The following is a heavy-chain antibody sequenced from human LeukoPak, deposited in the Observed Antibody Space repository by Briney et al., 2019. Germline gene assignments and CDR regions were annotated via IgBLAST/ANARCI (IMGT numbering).Heavy chain of an antibody. J-gene: IGHJ5*02. CDR1: GGSISSYY. V-gene: IGHV4-59*01. CDR3: ARKTALSGDYDWFDP. CDR2: IWYSGNT. D-gene: IGHD4-17*01. Sequence: SETLSLTCTVSGGSISSYYWSWIRQPPGRGLEWIGYIWYSGNTNYNPSLKSRVTISVDTSKNQFSLKLSSVTAADTAVYYCARKTALSGDYDWFDPWGQGTLVTVSS.